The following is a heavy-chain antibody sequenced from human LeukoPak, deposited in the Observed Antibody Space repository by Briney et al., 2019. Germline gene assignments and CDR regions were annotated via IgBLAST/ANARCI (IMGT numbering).Heavy chain of an antibody. CDR3: ARVRGLDY. Sequence: SGGSLRLSCAASGFTFNTYAMSWVRQAPGKGLEWVANIKQDGSEKYYVDSVKGRFTISRDNAKNSLYLQMNSLRAEDTAVYYCARVRGLDYWGQGTLVTVSS. D-gene: IGHD3/OR15-3a*01. CDR2: IKQDGSEK. J-gene: IGHJ4*02. CDR1: GFTFNTYA. V-gene: IGHV3-7*01.